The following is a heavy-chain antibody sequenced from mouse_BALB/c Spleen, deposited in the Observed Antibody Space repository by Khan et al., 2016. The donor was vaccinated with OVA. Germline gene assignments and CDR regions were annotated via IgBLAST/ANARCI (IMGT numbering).Heavy chain of an antibody. CDR1: GFNIKDTY. Sequence: IQLVQSGAELVKPGASVKLSCTASGFNIKDTYIHWVKRRPEQGLEWIGRITPANGNTEYDPKFQGKATMRADTSSNTAYLQLSSLTSGDTAVYYCVRPSYVPRNFDVWGAGTTVTVSS. J-gene: IGHJ1*01. D-gene: IGHD6-1*01. CDR3: VRPSYVPRNFDV. CDR2: ITPANGNT. V-gene: IGHV14-3*02.